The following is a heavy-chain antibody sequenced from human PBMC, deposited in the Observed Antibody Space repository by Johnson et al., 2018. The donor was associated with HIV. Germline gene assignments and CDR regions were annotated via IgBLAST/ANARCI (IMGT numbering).Heavy chain of an antibody. D-gene: IGHD3-16*02. Sequence: QVQLVESGGGVVQSGRSLRLSCAASGFTFNSYAMHWVRQAPGKGLEWVALTSYDGSNKYYADSVKGRFTISRDDSKNTLYRQMNSLKTEDTAVYYCTTGDYVWGSYRYTGDDAFDIWGQGTMVTVSS. J-gene: IGHJ3*02. CDR3: TTGDYVWGSYRYTGDDAFDI. CDR1: GFTFNSYA. V-gene: IGHV3-30*04. CDR2: TSYDGSNK.